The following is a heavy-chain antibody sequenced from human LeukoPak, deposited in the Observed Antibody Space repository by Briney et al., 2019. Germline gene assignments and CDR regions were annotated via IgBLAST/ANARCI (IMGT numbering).Heavy chain of an antibody. J-gene: IGHJ4*02. Sequence: ASVKVSCKASGYTFTGYYMHCVRQAPGQGLEWMGWINPNSGGTNYAQKFQGRVTMTRDTSISTAYMELSRLRSDDTAVYYCARSPLWFGELYSDYWGQGTLVTVSS. V-gene: IGHV1-2*02. CDR3: ARSPLWFGELYSDY. CDR2: INPNSGGT. D-gene: IGHD3-10*01. CDR1: GYTFTGYY.